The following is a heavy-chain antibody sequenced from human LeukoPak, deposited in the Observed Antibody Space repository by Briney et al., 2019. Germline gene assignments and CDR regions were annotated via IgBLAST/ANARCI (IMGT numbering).Heavy chain of an antibody. CDR2: IQQDGSEK. CDR1: GFTFKGYW. CDR3: ARLAVSNVGTTVFDY. D-gene: IGHD1-14*01. Sequence: PGGSLRLSCAASGFTFKGYWMSWVRQAPGEGLEWVANIQQDGSEKKYVDSVKGRFTISRDNAKNSLYLQINSLKTEDTAVYYCARLAVSNVGTTVFDYWGQGTLVTVSS. V-gene: IGHV3-7*03. J-gene: IGHJ4*02.